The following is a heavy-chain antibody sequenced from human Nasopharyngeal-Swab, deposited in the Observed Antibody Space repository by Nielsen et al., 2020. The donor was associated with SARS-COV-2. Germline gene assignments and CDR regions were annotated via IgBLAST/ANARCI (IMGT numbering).Heavy chain of an antibody. CDR1: GGTFSSDG. V-gene: IGHV1-69*04. D-gene: IGHD4-23*01. J-gene: IGHJ5*02. CDR3: ATAPPMVVTPPWWFDP. CDR2: IIPIVGIP. Sequence: SVKVSCKASGGTFSSDGITWVLQVPGQGLEWMGRIIPIVGIPTYARKIQGRVTISADKSTNTAYMELSSLRSEDTAVYYCATAPPMVVTPPWWFDPWGQGTLVTVSS.